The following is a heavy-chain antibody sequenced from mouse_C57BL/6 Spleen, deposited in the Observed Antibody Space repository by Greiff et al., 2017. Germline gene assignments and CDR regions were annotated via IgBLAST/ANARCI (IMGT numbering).Heavy chain of an antibody. CDR2: INPNYGTT. J-gene: IGHJ4*01. V-gene: IGHV1-39*01. CDR3: ARSTMISTWYAMDY. CDR1: GYSFTDYN. D-gene: IGHD2-4*01. Sequence: EVQLQESGPELVKPGASVKISCKASGYSFTDYNMNWVKQSNGKSLEWIGVINPNYGTTSYNQKFKGKATLTVDQSSSTAYMQLNSLTSEDSAVYYCARSTMISTWYAMDYWGQGTSVTVSS.